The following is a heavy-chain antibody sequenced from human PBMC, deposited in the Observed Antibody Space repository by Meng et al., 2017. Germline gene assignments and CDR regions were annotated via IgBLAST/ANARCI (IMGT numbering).Heavy chain of an antibody. Sequence: SETLSLTCAVYGGSFSGYYWSWIRQPPGKGLEWIGEINHSGSTNYNPSLKSRVTISVDTSKNQFSLKLSSVTAADTAVYYCARVEYSSGWYNWFDPWGQGTLVTVSS. CDR1: GGSFSGYY. J-gene: IGHJ5*02. V-gene: IGHV4-34*01. D-gene: IGHD6-19*01. CDR2: INHSGST. CDR3: ARVEYSSGWYNWFDP.